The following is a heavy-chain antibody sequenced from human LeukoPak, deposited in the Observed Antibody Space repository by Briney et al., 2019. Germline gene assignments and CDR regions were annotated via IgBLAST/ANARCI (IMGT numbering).Heavy chain of an antibody. D-gene: IGHD5-18*01. CDR3: ARHRAYSYSSPFDI. CDR1: GGSITSYY. Sequence: SETLSLTCTVSGGSITSYYWSWIRQPPGKGLEWIAYIYYSGSTNSNASLKSRVTIFVDPSKNQFSLRLSSVTAADTAVYYCARHRAYSYSSPFDIWGQGTMVTVSS. J-gene: IGHJ3*02. CDR2: IYYSGST. V-gene: IGHV4-59*08.